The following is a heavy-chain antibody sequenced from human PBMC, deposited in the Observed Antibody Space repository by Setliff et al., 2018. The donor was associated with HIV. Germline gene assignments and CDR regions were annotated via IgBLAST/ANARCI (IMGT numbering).Heavy chain of an antibody. CDR3: TTDLGSGMFSWNNN. J-gene: IGHJ4*02. Sequence: GGSLRLSCAAAGFTFSIAWMTWVRQAPGKGLEWVARIRNKKNGGTTYYAAPVEGRFTISRDDSKNTLSLQMNSLKTEDTAIYYFTTDLGSGMFSWNNNGGQRTLVSVSS. D-gene: IGHD1-26*01. V-gene: IGHV3-15*01. CDR2: IRNKKNGGTT. CDR1: GFTFSIAW.